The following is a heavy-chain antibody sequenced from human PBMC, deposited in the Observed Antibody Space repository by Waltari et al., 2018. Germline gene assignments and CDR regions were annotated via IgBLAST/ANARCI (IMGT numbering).Heavy chain of an antibody. V-gene: IGHV3-7*01. J-gene: IGHJ4*02. CDR1: GFPFGSFW. D-gene: IGHD2-15*01. CDR3: ARPPPGVVADAYDY. Sequence: VQLVQSGGGLVQPGGSQRLSCIGPGFPFGSFWWSWGRQAPGKGLEWVANIKQDGSEEYYVDSVKGRFTISRDNAKKSLYLQMNSLRVEDTAVYYCARPPPGVVADAYDYWGQGTLVTVSS. CDR2: IKQDGSEE.